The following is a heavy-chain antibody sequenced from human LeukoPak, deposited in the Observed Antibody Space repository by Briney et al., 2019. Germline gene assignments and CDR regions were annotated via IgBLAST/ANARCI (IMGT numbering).Heavy chain of an antibody. V-gene: IGHV4-34*01. D-gene: IGHD6-6*01. CDR2: INHSGST. Sequence: SETLSLTCAVYGGSFSGYYWSWIRQPPGKGLEWIREINHSGSTNYNPSLKSRVTISVDTSKNQFSLKLSSVTAADTAVYYCARSPARAIAARVYWYFDLWGRGTLVTVSS. CDR3: ARSPARAIAARVYWYFDL. J-gene: IGHJ2*01. CDR1: GGSFSGYY.